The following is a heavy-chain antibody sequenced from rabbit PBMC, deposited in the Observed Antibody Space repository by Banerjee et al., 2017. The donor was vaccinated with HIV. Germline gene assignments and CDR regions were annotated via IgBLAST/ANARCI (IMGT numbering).Heavy chain of an antibody. CDR1: GFTISSNYW. D-gene: IGHD8-1*01. J-gene: IGHJ4*01. CDR3: ARPGSSDFTIDL. CDR2: IYTGSSGST. Sequence: QSLEESGGDLVKPGASLTLTCTASGFTISSNYWICWVRQAPGKGLEWIACIYTGSSGSTYYASWAKGRFTISKTSSTTVTLQMTSLTAADTATYFCARPGSSDFTIDLWGQGTLVTVS. V-gene: IGHV1S40*01.